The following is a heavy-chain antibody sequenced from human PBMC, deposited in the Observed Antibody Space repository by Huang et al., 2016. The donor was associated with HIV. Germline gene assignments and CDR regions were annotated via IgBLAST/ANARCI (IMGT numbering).Heavy chain of an antibody. Sequence: VQLVESGGGVVQPGRSLRLSCAASGFTFSSYGMHWVRQAPGKGLEWVAVISYDGSNKYYADSVKGRFTISRDNSENTLYLQMNSLRAEDTAVYYCAKGPMGGDSSSSGYDYWGQGTLVTVSS. CDR1: GFTFSSYG. V-gene: IGHV3-30*18. CDR2: ISYDGSNK. CDR3: AKGPMGGDSSSSGYDY. J-gene: IGHJ4*02. D-gene: IGHD6-13*01.